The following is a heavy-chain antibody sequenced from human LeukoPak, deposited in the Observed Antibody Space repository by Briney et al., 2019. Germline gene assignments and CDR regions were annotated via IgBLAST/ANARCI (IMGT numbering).Heavy chain of an antibody. CDR3: AKSGRYCSAGSCYQEASLDY. J-gene: IGHJ4*02. Sequence: PGGSLRLSCAASGFTFSNYGMSWVRQAPGKGLEWVSAITGGAASTNYADSVKGRFTISRDNSKNTLYLQMNSLRAGDTAVYYCAKSGRYCSAGSCYQEASLDYWGQGTLVTVSS. CDR2: ITGGAAST. D-gene: IGHD2-15*01. CDR1: GFTFSNYG. V-gene: IGHV3-23*01.